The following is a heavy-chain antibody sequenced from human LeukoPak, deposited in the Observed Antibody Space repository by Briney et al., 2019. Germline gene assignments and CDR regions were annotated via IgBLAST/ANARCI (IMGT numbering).Heavy chain of an antibody. V-gene: IGHV4-39*01. Sequence: SETLSLTCTVSGGSISSSSYYWGWIRQPPGKGLEWIGSIYYSGSTYYNPSLKSRVTISVDTSKNQFSLKLSSVTAADTAVYYCARQLRYGDHKKTIDYWGQGTLVTVSS. D-gene: IGHD4-17*01. CDR2: IYYSGST. CDR3: ARQLRYGDHKKTIDY. J-gene: IGHJ4*02. CDR1: GGSISSSSYY.